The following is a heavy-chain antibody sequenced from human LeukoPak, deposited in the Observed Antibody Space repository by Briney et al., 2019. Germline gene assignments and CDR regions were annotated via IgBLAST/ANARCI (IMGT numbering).Heavy chain of an antibody. D-gene: IGHD6-19*01. CDR1: GGTFSSYA. J-gene: IGHJ4*02. Sequence: SVKVSCKASGGTFSSYAISWVRQAPGQGLEWMGGIIPIFGTASYAQKFQGRVTITTDESTSTAYMELSSLRSEDTAVYYCAILAVAGPIDYWGQGTLVTVSS. CDR3: AILAVAGPIDY. V-gene: IGHV1-69*05. CDR2: IIPIFGTA.